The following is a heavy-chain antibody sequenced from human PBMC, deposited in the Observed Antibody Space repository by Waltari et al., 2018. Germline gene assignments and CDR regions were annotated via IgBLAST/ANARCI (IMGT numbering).Heavy chain of an antibody. J-gene: IGHJ6*03. CDR2: IIPICGTA. Sequence: QVQLVQSGAEVKKPGSSVKVSCKASGGTFSSYAISWVRQAPGQGLEWMGGIIPICGTANYAQKFQGRVTITADKSTSTAYMELSSLRSEDTAVYYCASRGIAAAGDYYYYYMDVWGKGTTVTVSS. D-gene: IGHD6-13*01. CDR3: ASRGIAAAGDYYYYYMDV. V-gene: IGHV1-69*14. CDR1: GGTFSSYA.